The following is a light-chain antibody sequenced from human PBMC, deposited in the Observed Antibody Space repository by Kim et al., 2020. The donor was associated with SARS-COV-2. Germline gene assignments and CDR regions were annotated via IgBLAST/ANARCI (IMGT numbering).Light chain of an antibody. CDR3: QQYNNWWS. CDR1: QSIGSN. V-gene: IGKV3-15*01. J-gene: IGKJ1*01. CDR2: DVS. Sequence: EIRMAQSPATLSVSPGERATLTCWASQSIGSNLAWYQQKPGQPHRLLLYDVSTRATGVPARFSGSGSGTEFTLTISSPQSEDVAVYYCQQYNNWWSFGRGTKVDIK.